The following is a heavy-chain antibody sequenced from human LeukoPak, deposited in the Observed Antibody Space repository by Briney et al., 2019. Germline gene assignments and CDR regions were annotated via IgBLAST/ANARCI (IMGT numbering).Heavy chain of an antibody. J-gene: IGHJ3*02. CDR2: ISGSGGST. D-gene: IGHD6-13*01. V-gene: IGHV3-23*01. CDR3: AKGDQAREYSSSWYGGAFDI. Sequence: GGSLRLSCAASGFTFSSYAMSWVRQAPGKGLEWVSAISGSGGSTYYADSVKGRFTISRDNSKNTLYLQMNSLRAEDTAVYYCAKGDQAREYSSSWYGGAFDIWGQGTMVTVSS. CDR1: GFTFSSYA.